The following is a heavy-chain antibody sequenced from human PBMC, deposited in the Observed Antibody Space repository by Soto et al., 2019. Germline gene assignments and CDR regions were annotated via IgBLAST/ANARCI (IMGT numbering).Heavy chain of an antibody. CDR2: INPNSGGT. CDR1: GYTFTGYY. Sequence: ASVKVSCNASGYTFTGYYRHWVRQAPGQGLEWMGWINPNSGGTDYAQKFQGWVTMTRDTSISTAYMGLSRLRSDDTAVYYCAMGANAFDIWGQGTMVTVSS. CDR3: AMGANAFDI. V-gene: IGHV1-2*04. J-gene: IGHJ3*02. D-gene: IGHD3-16*01.